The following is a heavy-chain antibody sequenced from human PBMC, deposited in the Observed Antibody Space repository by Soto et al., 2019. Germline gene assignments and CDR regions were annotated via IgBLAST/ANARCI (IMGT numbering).Heavy chain of an antibody. D-gene: IGHD6-6*01. V-gene: IGHV1-69*13. CDR3: ARVSVAALNWFDP. CDR1: GGTFSSYA. CDR2: IIPIFGTA. Sequence: ASVKVSCKASGGTFSSYAISWVRQAPGQGLEWMGGIIPIFGTANYAQKFQGRVTITADESTSTAYMELSSLRSEDTAVYYCARVSVAALNWFDPWGQGTLVTVSS. J-gene: IGHJ5*02.